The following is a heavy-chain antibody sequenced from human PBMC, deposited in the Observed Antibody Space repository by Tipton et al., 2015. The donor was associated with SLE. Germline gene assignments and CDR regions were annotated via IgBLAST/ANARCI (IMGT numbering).Heavy chain of an antibody. Sequence: TLSLTCTVSGGSITSSGFYWGWFRQPPGKGLEWIGSIDYSGRTYYTPSLKSQLTISVDTSENQFSLILNSLTAADTAVYYCARGPFQRWPPGAYWGQGTLVTVSS. D-gene: IGHD6-19*01. V-gene: IGHV4-39*07. CDR1: GGSITSSGFY. CDR3: ARGPFQRWPPGAY. J-gene: IGHJ4*02. CDR2: IDYSGRT.